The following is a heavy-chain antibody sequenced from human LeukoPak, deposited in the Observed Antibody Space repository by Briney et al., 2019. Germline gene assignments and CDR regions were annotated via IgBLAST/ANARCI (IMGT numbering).Heavy chain of an antibody. CDR3: ARVTCSSTSCYIPAHQIYYYYYMDV. CDR1: GGSISSYY. D-gene: IGHD2-2*02. V-gene: IGHV4-59*01. Sequence: SETLSLTCTVSGGSISSYYWSWIRQPPGKGLEWIGYIYYSGSTNYNPSLKSRVTISVDTSKNQFSLKLSSVTAADTAVYYCARVTCSSTSCYIPAHQIYYYYYMDVWGKGTTVTVSS. J-gene: IGHJ6*03. CDR2: IYYSGST.